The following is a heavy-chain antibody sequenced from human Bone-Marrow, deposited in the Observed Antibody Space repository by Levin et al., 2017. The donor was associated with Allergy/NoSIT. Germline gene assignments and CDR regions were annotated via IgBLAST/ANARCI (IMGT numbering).Heavy chain of an antibody. D-gene: IGHD6-13*01. CDR3: ARAFRSSWYFFDY. J-gene: IGHJ4*02. V-gene: IGHV1-2*02. CDR2: INPKSGDT. Sequence: ASVKVSCKASGYTFTGYYIHWVRQAPGQGLEWMGYINPKSGDTNSPQKFQGRVTMTRDTSIGTAYMELSRLRSDDTAFYSCARAFRSSWYFFDYWGQGTLVTVSS. CDR1: GYTFTGYY.